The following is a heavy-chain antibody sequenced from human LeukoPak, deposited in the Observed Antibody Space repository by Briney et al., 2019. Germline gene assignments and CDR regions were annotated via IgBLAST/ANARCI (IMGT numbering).Heavy chain of an antibody. CDR3: ARDISPYYFDN. Sequence: PSETLSLTCTVSGGSISSYYLSWIRQPPGKGLEWIGYTYYSGSTNYNPSLTSRVTISIDTSKNQFSLKVSSVTAADTAVYYCARDISPYYFDNWGQGTLVTVSS. V-gene: IGHV4-59*01. J-gene: IGHJ4*02. CDR2: TYYSGST. CDR1: GGSISSYY.